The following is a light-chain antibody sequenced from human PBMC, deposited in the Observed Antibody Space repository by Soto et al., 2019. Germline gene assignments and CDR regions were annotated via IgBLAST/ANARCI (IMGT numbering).Light chain of an antibody. Sequence: QSALTQPASVSGSPGQSITISCSGTNSDVGGYNYVSWYQQHPGKAPKLMIYDVSYRPSGISNRFSGSKSDNTASLTISGLQAEDEADYYCSSYTTSSLYVFGTGTTVTVL. V-gene: IGLV2-14*01. CDR1: NSDVGGYNY. CDR2: DVS. CDR3: SSYTTSSLYV. J-gene: IGLJ1*01.